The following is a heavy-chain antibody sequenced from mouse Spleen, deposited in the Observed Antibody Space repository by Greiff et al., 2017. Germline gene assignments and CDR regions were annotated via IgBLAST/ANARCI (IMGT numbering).Heavy chain of an antibody. V-gene: IGHV1-59*01. D-gene: IGHD2-14*01. CDR1: GYTFTSYW. Sequence: QVQLQQPGAELVRPGTSVKLSCKASGYTFTSYWMHWVKQRPGQGLEWIGVIDPSDSYTNYNQKFKGKATLTVDTSSSTAYMPLSSLTSEDSAVYYCARGYDPFDYWGQGTTLTVSS. CDR3: ARGYDPFDY. CDR2: IDPSDSYT. J-gene: IGHJ2*01.